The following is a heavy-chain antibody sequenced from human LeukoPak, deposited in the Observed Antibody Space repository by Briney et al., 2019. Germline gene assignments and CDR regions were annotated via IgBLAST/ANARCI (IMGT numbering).Heavy chain of an antibody. D-gene: IGHD3-9*01. V-gene: IGHV3-23*01. CDR3: VKEYFGFAFDY. J-gene: IGHJ4*02. CDR2: ISGSGFTT. Sequence: PGGSLRLSCAASGFTFSLYAMTWVRQAPGEGLEWVSSISGSGFTTNYGDSVRGRFTISRDNSKNTLYLQMNSLRAEDTAIYYCVKEYFGFAFDYWGQGTVVTVSS. CDR1: GFTFSLYA.